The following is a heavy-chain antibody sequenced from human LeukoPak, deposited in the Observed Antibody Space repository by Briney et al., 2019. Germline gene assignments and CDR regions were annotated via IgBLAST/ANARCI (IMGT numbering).Heavy chain of an antibody. D-gene: IGHD3-16*01. CDR1: GFFFSRHG. V-gene: IGHV3-23*01. CDR2: IGPSGTRT. Sequence: GGTLRLSCAASGFFFSRHGMNWVRQAPGMGLEWVSGIGPSGTRTYYADSVKGRFAISRDNSRNTVYLQMNSLRADDTAVYYCAKDWAWGWFDPWGQGTLVTVSS. J-gene: IGHJ5*02. CDR3: AKDWAWGWFDP.